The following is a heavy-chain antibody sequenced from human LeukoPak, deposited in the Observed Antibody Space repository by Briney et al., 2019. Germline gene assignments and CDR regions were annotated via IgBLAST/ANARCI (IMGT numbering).Heavy chain of an antibody. D-gene: IGHD2-21*01. CDR1: GFTFSSYA. J-gene: IGHJ4*02. CDR2: ISYDGSNK. V-gene: IGHV3-30*04. CDR3: ARDSVFTLDY. Sequence: GGSLRLSCAASGFTFSSYAMHWVRQAPGKGLEWVAVISYDGSNKYYADSVKGRFTISRDNSKNTLYLQMNSLRAEDTAVYYCARDSVFTLDYWGQGTLVTVSS.